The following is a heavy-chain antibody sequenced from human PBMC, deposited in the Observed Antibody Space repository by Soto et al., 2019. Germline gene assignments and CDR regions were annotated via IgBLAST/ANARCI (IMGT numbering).Heavy chain of an antibody. Sequence: PGGSMRLSCAASGFTFYSSWMNWVRQAPGKGLVWVSRINNDGSTTGYADSVKGRFTISRDNAKNTLYLQMNSLRAEDTAVYYCARALYTTSRFDFWGPGALVTVS. V-gene: IGHV3-74*01. CDR2: INNDGSTT. J-gene: IGHJ4*02. D-gene: IGHD2-2*02. CDR1: GFTFYSSW. CDR3: ARALYTTSRFDF.